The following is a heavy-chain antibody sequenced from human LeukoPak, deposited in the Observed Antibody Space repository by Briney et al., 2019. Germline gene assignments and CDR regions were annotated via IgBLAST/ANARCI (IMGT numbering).Heavy chain of an antibody. Sequence: ETLSLTCAVYGGSFSGYYWSWIRQPPGKGLVWVSRINSDGSSTSYADSVKGRFTISRDNAKNTLYLQMNSLRAEDTAVYYCAKDPDCTNGVCYPPNWGQGTLVTVSS. CDR1: GGSFSGYY. J-gene: IGHJ4*02. CDR3: AKDPDCTNGVCYPPN. V-gene: IGHV3-74*01. D-gene: IGHD2-8*01. CDR2: INSDGSST.